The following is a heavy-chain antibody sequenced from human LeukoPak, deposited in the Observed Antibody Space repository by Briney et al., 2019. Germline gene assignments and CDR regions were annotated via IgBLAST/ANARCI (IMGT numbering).Heavy chain of an antibody. D-gene: IGHD1-26*01. Sequence: SETLSLTCAVSGYSISSGYYWGWIRQPPGKGLEWLGSISHGGSTYHNPSLKSRVTISVDTSKNQFSLRLRSVTAADTAVYYCARHPVGVTSPFDYWGQGTLVTVSS. J-gene: IGHJ4*02. CDR1: GYSISSGYY. CDR2: ISHGGST. V-gene: IGHV4-38-2*01. CDR3: ARHPVGVTSPFDY.